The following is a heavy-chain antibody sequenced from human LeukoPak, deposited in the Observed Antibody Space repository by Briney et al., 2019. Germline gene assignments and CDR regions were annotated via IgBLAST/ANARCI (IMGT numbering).Heavy chain of an antibody. V-gene: IGHV3-23*01. CDR1: GFTFSSYA. J-gene: IGHJ5*02. D-gene: IGHD6-13*01. CDR3: ARGAAAGKVDWFDP. Sequence: PGGSLRLSCAASGFTFSSYAITWVRQAPGRGLEWVSTITGGGTGTYYAASVEGRFAISRDNSKNMLFLQMHSLSADDTAVYYCARGAAAGKVDWFDPWGQGTLVTVSS. CDR2: ITGGGTGT.